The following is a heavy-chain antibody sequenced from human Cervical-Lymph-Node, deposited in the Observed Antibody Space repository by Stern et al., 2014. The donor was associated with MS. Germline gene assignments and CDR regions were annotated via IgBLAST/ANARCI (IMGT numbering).Heavy chain of an antibody. V-gene: IGHV1-18*01. J-gene: IGHJ3*02. CDR2: IRSYNCNT. CDR1: GYTFTSYG. Sequence: QVQLVQSGAEVKKPGASVKVSCKASGYTFTSYGISWVRQSTGQWLEWIGWIRSYNCNTNYAHKLQGRVTMTPDTSTSTAYMDLRSLRSDDTAVYYCARGLLGSENAFDIWGQGTMVTFSS. D-gene: IGHD2-15*01. CDR3: ARGLLGSENAFDI.